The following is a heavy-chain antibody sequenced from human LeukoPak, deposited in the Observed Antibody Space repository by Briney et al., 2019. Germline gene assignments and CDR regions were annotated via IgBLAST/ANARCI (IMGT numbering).Heavy chain of an antibody. J-gene: IGHJ4*02. CDR2: INTNTGNP. V-gene: IGHV7-4-1*02. CDR1: GYTFTSYA. Sequence: GSSVKVSCKASGYTFTSYAMNWVRQAPGQGLEWMGWINTNTGNPTYAQGFTGRFVFSLDTSVSTAYLQISSLKAEDTAVYYCARGVARGAMPGHDYWGQGTLVTVSS. CDR3: ARGVARGAMPGHDY. D-gene: IGHD3-10*01.